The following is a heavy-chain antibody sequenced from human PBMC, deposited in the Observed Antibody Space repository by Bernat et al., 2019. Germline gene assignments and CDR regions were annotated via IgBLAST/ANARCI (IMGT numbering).Heavy chain of an antibody. CDR2: INHSGST. J-gene: IGHJ4*02. V-gene: IGHV4-34*09. CDR1: GGSFSGYY. Sequence: QVQLQESGPGLVKPSQTLSLTCAVYGGSFSGYYWSWIRQPPGKGLEWIGEINHSGSTNYNPSLKSRVTISVDTSKNQFSLKLSSVTAADTAVYYCARGGYYYGSGSYYRAKNFDYWGQGTLVTVSS. D-gene: IGHD3-10*01. CDR3: ARGGYYYGSGSYYRAKNFDY.